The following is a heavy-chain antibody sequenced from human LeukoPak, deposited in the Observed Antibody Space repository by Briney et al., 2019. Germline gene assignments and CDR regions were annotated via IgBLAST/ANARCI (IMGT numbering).Heavy chain of an antibody. V-gene: IGHV3-23*01. CDR1: GFTFSGYA. D-gene: IGHD1-1*01. J-gene: IGHJ4*02. CDR3: ARGAGSPYYFDY. Sequence: PGGSLRLSCAVSGFTFSGYALSWVCQAPGKGLESVSLIRSNNENTYYADSVRGRLTISRDYSKNRLYLQMNSLGDEDTAVYYCARGAGSPYYFDYWGLGTLVTVSS. CDR2: IRSNNENT.